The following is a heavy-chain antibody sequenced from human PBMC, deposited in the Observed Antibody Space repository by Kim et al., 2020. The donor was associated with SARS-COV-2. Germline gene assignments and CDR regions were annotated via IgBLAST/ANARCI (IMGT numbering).Heavy chain of an antibody. J-gene: IGHJ4*02. Sequence: TNYKPYLKSRVTISVDTSKNQFSLELSCVTAADTAVYYWARGRRWLQGDYWGQGTLVTVSS. CDR3: ARGRRWLQGDY. V-gene: IGHV4-34*01. D-gene: IGHD5-12*01. CDR2: T.